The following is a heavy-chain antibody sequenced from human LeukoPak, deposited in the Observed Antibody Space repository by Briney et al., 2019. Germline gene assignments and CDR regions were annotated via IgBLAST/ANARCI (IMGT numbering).Heavy chain of an antibody. D-gene: IGHD3-10*01. Sequence: LETLSLTSTVSRGSITSSSFYTGWIRQPAGKGLGWIGRIYISGRTNYNTSLKRRVTVSVDMSKNQFSLKLSSVTAADTAVYYCAAAERRGVGSVSYHAIEYWGQGTLVTVSS. CDR2: IYISGRT. V-gene: IGHV4-39*07. CDR1: RGSITSSSFY. CDR3: AAAERRGVGSVSYHAIEY. J-gene: IGHJ4*02.